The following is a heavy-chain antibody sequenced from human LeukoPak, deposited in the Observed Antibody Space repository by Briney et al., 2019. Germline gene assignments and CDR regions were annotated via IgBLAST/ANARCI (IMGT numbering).Heavy chain of an antibody. CDR3: TTDLFSTSCVLCVDY. Sequence: GGSLRLSCAASGFTFSNAWMSWVRQAPGKGLEWVGRIKSKTDGGTTDYAAPVKGRFTISRYDSKNTLYLQMNSLKTEDTAVYYCTTDLFSTSCVLCVDYWGQGTLVTVSS. V-gene: IGHV3-15*01. CDR1: GFTFSNAW. J-gene: IGHJ4*02. CDR2: IKSKTDGGTT. D-gene: IGHD2-2*01.